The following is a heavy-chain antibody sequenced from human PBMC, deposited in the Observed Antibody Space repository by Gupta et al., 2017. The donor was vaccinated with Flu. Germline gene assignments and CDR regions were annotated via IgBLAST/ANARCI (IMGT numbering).Heavy chain of an antibody. CDR2: VSYDGHAR. CDR3: ANALNNAWHNFNF. D-gene: IGHD2-2*01. Sequence: QVQLVESGGGEVRPGMSLSLSCATSGFTFTDYAIHWVRQAPGKEMEWVAIVSYDGHARYYAGSVRGRFTVSRDNSKNTVYLQMDSLGPEDTATYYCANALNNAWHNFNFWGQGTQVTVSS. CDR1: GFTFTDYA. J-gene: IGHJ4*02. V-gene: IGHV3-30*04.